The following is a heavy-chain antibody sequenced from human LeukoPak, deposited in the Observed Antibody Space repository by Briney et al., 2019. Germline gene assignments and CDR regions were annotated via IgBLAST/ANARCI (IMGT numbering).Heavy chain of an antibody. CDR2: IYNAGTT. D-gene: IGHD2-2*01. V-gene: IGHV4-39*01. J-gene: IGHJ4*02. Sequence: PSETLSLTCTVAGASISSSYYYWAWIRQPPGKGLEWIGSIYNAGTTYYNPSLEGRVAMSVDTSKNQFSLKVTSVTAADTAVYYCASDCCDSSCYGTDYWGQGTQVTVSP. CDR3: ASDCCDSSCYGTDY. CDR1: GASISSSYYY.